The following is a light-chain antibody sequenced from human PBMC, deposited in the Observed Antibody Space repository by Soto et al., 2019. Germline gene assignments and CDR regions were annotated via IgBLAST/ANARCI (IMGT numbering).Light chain of an antibody. J-gene: IGKJ1*01. CDR2: GAS. V-gene: IGKV3-15*01. CDR1: QSVSSD. Sequence: VVTQSPATLSVFPGETATLSCRASQSVSSDLAWYQQRPGQAPRLLIYGASTRATGIPARFRGRGSGTEFRRAISILQSEDFATDYCQQYNTWHPKMAFGRGTKVEIK. CDR3: QQYNTWHPKMA.